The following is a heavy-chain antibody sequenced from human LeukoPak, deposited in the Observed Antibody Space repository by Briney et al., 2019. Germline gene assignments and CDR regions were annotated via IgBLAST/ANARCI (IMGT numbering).Heavy chain of an antibody. D-gene: IGHD2-2*01. CDR2: INPILGIA. Sequence: SVKVSCKASGGTFSSYAIIWVRQAPGQGLQWMGRINPILGIANYAQKFQGRVTITADKSTRTAYMELSSLRSEDTAVYYCARDRDLGYCSSTSCYVLDYWGQGTLVTVSS. CDR1: GGTFSSYA. J-gene: IGHJ4*02. V-gene: IGHV1-69*04. CDR3: ARDRDLGYCSSTSCYVLDY.